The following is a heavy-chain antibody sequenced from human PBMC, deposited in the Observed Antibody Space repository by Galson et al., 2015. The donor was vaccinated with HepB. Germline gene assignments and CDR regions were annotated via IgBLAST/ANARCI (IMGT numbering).Heavy chain of an antibody. V-gene: IGHV3-7*03. CDR3: ARGYDSSGYYLEIGPFDI. CDR1: GFSFDSYW. CDR2: IKHDGGEK. Sequence: SLRLSCAASGFSFDSYWMNWVRQAPGKGLEWVAKIKHDGGEKYYVDSVKGRFTISRDNAQNSLNLQMNSLRAEDTAVYYCARGYDSSGYYLEIGPFDIWGQGTKVTVSS. J-gene: IGHJ3*02. D-gene: IGHD3-22*01.